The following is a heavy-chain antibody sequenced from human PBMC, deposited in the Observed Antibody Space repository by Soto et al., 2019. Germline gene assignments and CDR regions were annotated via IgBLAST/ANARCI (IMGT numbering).Heavy chain of an antibody. CDR1: GFTFSSYD. Sequence: EVQLVESGGGLVQPGGSLRLSCSASGFTFSSYDMHWVRQGPGKGLEWVSAIGTAGDTNYAGSVKGRFTISRENAKNSLSLQMNSLRAGDTAIYFCARAIGPTLFDYWGQGTLVTVSS. CDR3: ARAIGPTLFDY. V-gene: IGHV3-13*04. D-gene: IGHD3-22*01. CDR2: IGTAGDT. J-gene: IGHJ4*02.